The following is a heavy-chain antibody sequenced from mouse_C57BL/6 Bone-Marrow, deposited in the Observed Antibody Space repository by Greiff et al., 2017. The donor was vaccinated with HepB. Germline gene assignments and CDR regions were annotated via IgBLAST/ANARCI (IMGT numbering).Heavy chain of an antibody. CDR1: GYTFTSYT. J-gene: IGHJ1*03. Sequence: VMLVESGAELARPGASVKMSCKASGYTFTSYTMHWVKQRPGQGLEWIGYINPSSGYTKYNQKFKDKATLTADKSSSTAYMQLSSLTSEDSAVYYCARFHYYGSSYDWYFDVWGTGTTVTVSS. D-gene: IGHD1-1*01. V-gene: IGHV1-4*01. CDR2: INPSSGYT. CDR3: ARFHYYGSSYDWYFDV.